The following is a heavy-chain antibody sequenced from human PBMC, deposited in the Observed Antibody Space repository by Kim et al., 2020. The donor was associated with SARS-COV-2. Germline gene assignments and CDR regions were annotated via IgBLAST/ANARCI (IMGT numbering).Heavy chain of an antibody. CDR1: GYTFTSYA. CDR3: ARSSTLITIFGVGIIPREGYLDH. V-gene: IGHV1-3*01. D-gene: IGHD3-3*01. CDR2: INAGNCNT. J-gene: IGHJ4*02. Sequence: ASVKVSCKASGYTFTSYAMHWVRQAPGQRLEWMGWINAGNCNTKYSQKFQGRVTITRDTSASTAYMELSSLRSEDTAVYYCARSSTLITIFGVGIIPREGYLDHWGRGTRLTVSS.